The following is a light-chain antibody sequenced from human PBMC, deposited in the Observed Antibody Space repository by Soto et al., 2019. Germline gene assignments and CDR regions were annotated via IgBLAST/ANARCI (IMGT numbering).Light chain of an antibody. CDR1: QSISTW. CDR3: QQYNSYSYT. CDR2: KAS. J-gene: IGKJ2*01. Sequence: DIQMTQSPSTLSASVGDRVTITCRASQSISTWLAWYQQKPGKAPNLLIYKASNLESRVPSRFSGSGSGTEFTLSISSLQPDDFATYYCQQYNSYSYTFGQGTKLEIK. V-gene: IGKV1-5*03.